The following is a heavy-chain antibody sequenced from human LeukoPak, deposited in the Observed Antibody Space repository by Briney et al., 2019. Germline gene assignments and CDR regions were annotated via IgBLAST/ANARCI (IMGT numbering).Heavy chain of an antibody. V-gene: IGHV3-74*01. CDR2: INSDGSST. CDR3: AKDLYVWGSYRYPDY. D-gene: IGHD3-16*02. CDR1: GFTFSSYW. J-gene: IGHJ4*02. Sequence: GGSLRLSCAASGFTFSSYWMHWVRQAPGKGLVWVSRINSDGSSTSYADSVKGRFTISRDNAKNTLYLQMNSLRAEDTAVYYCAKDLYVWGSYRYPDYWGQGTLVTVSS.